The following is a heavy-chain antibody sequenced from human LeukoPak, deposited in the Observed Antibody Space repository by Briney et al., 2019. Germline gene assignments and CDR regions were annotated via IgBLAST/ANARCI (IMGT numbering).Heavy chain of an antibody. CDR1: GFTFSNYG. V-gene: IGHV3-33*06. Sequence: GGSLRLSCAASGFTFSNYGMHWIRQTPGKGLEWVAIIWYDESNKYYADSVKGRFTISRDNSKNTLYLQMNSLRAEDTAVYYCAKRANSSAHSFDYWGQGTLVTVSS. D-gene: IGHD3-22*01. J-gene: IGHJ4*02. CDR2: IWYDESNK. CDR3: AKRANSSAHSFDY.